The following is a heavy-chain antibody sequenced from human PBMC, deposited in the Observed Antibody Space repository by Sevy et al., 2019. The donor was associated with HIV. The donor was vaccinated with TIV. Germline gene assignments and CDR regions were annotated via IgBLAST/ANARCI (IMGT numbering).Heavy chain of an antibody. D-gene: IGHD6-19*01. J-gene: IGHJ4*02. CDR3: ARDRGEQWLVYFDY. Sequence: ASVKVSCKASGYTFTSYGISWVRQAPGQGLEWMGWISAYNGNTNYAQKLQGRVTMTTDTSTSTAYMELRSLISDDTAVYYCARDRGEQWLVYFDYWGQGTLVTVSS. CDR2: ISAYNGNT. V-gene: IGHV1-18*01. CDR1: GYTFTSYG.